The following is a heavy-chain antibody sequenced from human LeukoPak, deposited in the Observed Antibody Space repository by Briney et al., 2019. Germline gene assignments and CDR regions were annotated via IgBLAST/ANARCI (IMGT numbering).Heavy chain of an antibody. CDR3: AGLHGDLHWYYFDY. D-gene: IGHD4-17*01. CDR2: IYHSGST. Sequence: SETLSLTCAVSGCSISSGYYWGWIRQPPGKGLEWIGSIYHSGSTYYNPSLKSRVTISVDTSKNQFSLKLSSVTAADTAVYYCAGLHGDLHWYYFDYWGQGTLVTVSS. CDR1: GCSISSGYY. J-gene: IGHJ4*02. V-gene: IGHV4-38-2*01.